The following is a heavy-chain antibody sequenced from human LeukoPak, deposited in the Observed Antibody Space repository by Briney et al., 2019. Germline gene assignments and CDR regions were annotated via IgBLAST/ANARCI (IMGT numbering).Heavy chain of an antibody. CDR2: IYTSGST. J-gene: IGHJ6*03. V-gene: IGHV4-61*02. Sequence: PSQTLSLTCTVSGGSISSGSYYWSWIRQPAGKGLEWIGRIYTSGSTNYNPSLKSRVTISVDTSKNQFSLKLSSVTAADTAVYYCARGRYSFVGYYYYYMDVWGKGTTVTVSS. CDR3: ARGRYSFVGYYYYYMDV. CDR1: GGSISSGSYY. D-gene: IGHD5-18*01.